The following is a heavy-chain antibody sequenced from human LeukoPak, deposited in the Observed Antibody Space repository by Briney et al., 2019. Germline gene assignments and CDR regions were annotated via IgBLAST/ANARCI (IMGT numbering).Heavy chain of an antibody. CDR2: INSDGSST. V-gene: IGHV3-74*01. Sequence: GGSLRLSCAASGFTFSSYWMHWVRQAPGEGLVWVSRINSDGSSTNYADSVKGRFTISRDNAKNTLYLQMDSLRAEDTAVYYCAREDSSSFYETNWFDPWGQGTLVTVSS. CDR1: GFTFSSYW. D-gene: IGHD6-13*01. CDR3: AREDSSSFYETNWFDP. J-gene: IGHJ5*02.